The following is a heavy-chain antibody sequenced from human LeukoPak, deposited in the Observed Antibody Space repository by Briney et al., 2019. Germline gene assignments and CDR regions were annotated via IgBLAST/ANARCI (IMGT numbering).Heavy chain of an antibody. CDR1: GGSFSSYY. J-gene: IGHJ4*03. V-gene: IGHV4-34*01. CDR3: ARGPTISETGYFDY. Sequence: SETLSLTCAVYGGSFSSYYGSWIRQSPGKGLEWIAEINHRGDTNYNPSVKSRVTISVDTSKKQFSLKVTSLTAADTAVYYCARGPTISETGYFDYWGQGTLVTVSS. D-gene: IGHD1-1*01. CDR2: INHRGDT.